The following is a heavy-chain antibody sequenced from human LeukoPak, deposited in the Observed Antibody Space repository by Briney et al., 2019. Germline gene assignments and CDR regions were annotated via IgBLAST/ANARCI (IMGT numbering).Heavy chain of an antibody. D-gene: IGHD2-2*01. CDR1: GFTFSSYA. CDR3: ASPRGYCSSTSCQAMGA. Sequence: PGGSLRLSCAASGFTFSSYAMSWVRQAPGKGLEWVSAISGSGGSTYYADSVKGRFTISRDNAKNSLYLQMNSLRAEDTAVYYCASPRGYCSSTSCQAMGAWGQGTLVTVPS. J-gene: IGHJ5*02. V-gene: IGHV3-23*01. CDR2: ISGSGGST.